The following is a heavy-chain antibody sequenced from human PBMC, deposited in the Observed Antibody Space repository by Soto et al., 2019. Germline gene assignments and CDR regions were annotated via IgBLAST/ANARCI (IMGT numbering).Heavy chain of an antibody. J-gene: IGHJ6*02. CDR1: CAAPGDPY. D-gene: IGHD5-18*01. CDR2: VHPSGST. Sequence: PSETPSLPPAVFCAAPGDPYWGRVRPSPAKGVEWVGEVHPSGSTDYNPSLKSRLTLSLDTSKNQFSLKVASVTAADTAVYFCARGKPSGYRFGPRNFFYYGLDVWGPGTTVTVSS. V-gene: IGHV4-34*01. CDR3: ARGKPSGYRFGPRNFFYYGLDV.